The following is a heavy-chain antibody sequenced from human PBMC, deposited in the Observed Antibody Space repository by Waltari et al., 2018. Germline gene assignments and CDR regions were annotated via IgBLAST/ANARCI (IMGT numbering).Heavy chain of an antibody. Sequence: QVQLVQSGAEVKKPGSSVKVSCKASGGTFSSYTISWVRQAPGQGLEWMGRIIPILGIANYAQKFQGRVTITADKSTSTAYMELSSLRSEDTAVYYCASIRGYSYGYLDYWGQGTLVTVSS. V-gene: IGHV1-69*02. J-gene: IGHJ4*02. CDR2: IIPILGIA. CDR1: GGTFSSYT. CDR3: ASIRGYSYGYLDY. D-gene: IGHD5-18*01.